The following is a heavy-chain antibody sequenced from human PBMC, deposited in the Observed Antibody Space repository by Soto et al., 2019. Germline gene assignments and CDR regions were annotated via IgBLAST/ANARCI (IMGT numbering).Heavy chain of an antibody. Sequence: PGGSLILSCTASGFTFSSYGMHWVRQAPGKGLERVAVIWYDVSNKYYADSVKGRFTISRDNSKNTLYLQMNSLRAEDTAVYYCARDWEGYSYGSPISGWGQGTLVTVSS. D-gene: IGHD5-18*01. J-gene: IGHJ4*02. CDR3: ARDWEGYSYGSPISG. CDR1: GFTFSSYG. CDR2: IWYDVSNK. V-gene: IGHV3-33*01.